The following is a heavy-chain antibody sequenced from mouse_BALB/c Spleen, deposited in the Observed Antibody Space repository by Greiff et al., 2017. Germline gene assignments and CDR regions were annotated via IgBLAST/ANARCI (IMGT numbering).Heavy chain of an antibody. D-gene: IGHD2-13*01. CDR2: ISDGGSYT. Sequence: EVKLVESGGGLVKPGGSLKLSCAASGFTFSDYYMYWVRQTPEKRLEWVATISDGGSYTYYPDSVKGRFTISRDNAKNNLYLQMSSLKSEDTAMYYCARDGGVTGAWFAYWGQGTLVTVSA. J-gene: IGHJ3*01. CDR1: GFTFSDYY. V-gene: IGHV5-4*02. CDR3: ARDGGVTGAWFAY.